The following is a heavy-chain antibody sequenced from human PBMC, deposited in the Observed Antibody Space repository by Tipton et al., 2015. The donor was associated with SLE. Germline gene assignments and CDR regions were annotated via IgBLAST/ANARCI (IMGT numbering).Heavy chain of an antibody. D-gene: IGHD6-13*01. Sequence: TLSLTCTVSGGSISSYYWSWIRQPPGKGLEWIGYIYYSGSTNYNPSLKSRVTISVDTSKNQFSLKLSSVTAADTAVYYCATYSGYSSSGTGWFDPWGQGTLVTVSS. CDR1: GGSISSYY. CDR2: IYYSGST. V-gene: IGHV4-59*12. CDR3: ATYSGYSSSGTGWFDP. J-gene: IGHJ5*02.